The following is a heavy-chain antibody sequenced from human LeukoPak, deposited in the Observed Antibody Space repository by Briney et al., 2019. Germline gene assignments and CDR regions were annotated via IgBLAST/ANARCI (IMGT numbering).Heavy chain of an antibody. CDR1: GFTFSSYG. D-gene: IGHD5-12*01. J-gene: IGHJ3*02. CDR3: AKTNIVATLAAFDI. CDR2: IWYDGSNK. V-gene: IGHV3-33*06. Sequence: PGRSLRLSCAASGFTFSSYGMHWVRQAPGKGLEWVAVIWYDGSNKYYADSVKGRFTISRDNSKNTLYLQMNSLRAEDTAVYYCAKTNIVATLAAFDIWGQGTMVTVSS.